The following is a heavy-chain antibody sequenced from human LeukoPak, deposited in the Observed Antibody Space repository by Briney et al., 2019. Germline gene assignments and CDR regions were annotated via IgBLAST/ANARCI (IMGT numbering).Heavy chain of an antibody. CDR3: ARVSFLAAAKAFDY. Sequence: GGSLRLSCAASGFTFSSYSMNWVRQAPGKGLEWVSSISSSSSYIYYADSVKGRFTISRDNAKNSLYLQMNSLRAEDTAVYYCARVSFLAAAKAFDYWGQGTLVTVSS. J-gene: IGHJ4*02. V-gene: IGHV3-21*01. D-gene: IGHD6-13*01. CDR2: ISSSSSYI. CDR1: GFTFSSYS.